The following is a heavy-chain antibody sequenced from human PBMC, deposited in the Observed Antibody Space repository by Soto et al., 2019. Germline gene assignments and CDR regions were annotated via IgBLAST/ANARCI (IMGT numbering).Heavy chain of an antibody. CDR1: GFTFISYS. Sequence: GGSMRLSCATYGFTFISYSMKWVPQAPGKGLEWVSYISSSSSTIYYADSVKGRFTISRDNAKNSLYLQMNSLRAEDTAVYYCARDDYYDSSGYLVAFDIWGQGT. CDR2: ISSSSSTI. CDR3: ARDDYYDSSGYLVAFDI. J-gene: IGHJ3*02. V-gene: IGHV3-48*01. D-gene: IGHD3-22*01.